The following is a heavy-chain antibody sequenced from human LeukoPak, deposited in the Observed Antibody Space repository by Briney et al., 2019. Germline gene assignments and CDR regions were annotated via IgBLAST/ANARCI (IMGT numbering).Heavy chain of an antibody. CDR3: ARAMVRGVHYYYYYGMDV. Sequence: SETLSLTCSVSGESISRYYWSWIRQPPGKGLEWSGYIYYSGSTNYNPSLKSRVTISVDTSKNQFSLKLSSVTAADTAVYYCARAMVRGVHYYYYYGMDVWGQGTTVTVSS. V-gene: IGHV4-59*08. D-gene: IGHD3-10*01. J-gene: IGHJ6*02. CDR1: GESISRYY. CDR2: IYYSGST.